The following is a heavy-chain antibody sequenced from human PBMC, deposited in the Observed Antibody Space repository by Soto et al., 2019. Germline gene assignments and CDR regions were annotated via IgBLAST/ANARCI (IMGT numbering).Heavy chain of an antibody. J-gene: IGHJ2*01. D-gene: IGHD3-3*01. CDR1: GFTVSSNY. CDR3: AREGDRTIFGVVMEWYFDL. Sequence: EVQLVESGGGLIQPGGSLRLSCAASGFTVSSNYMSWVRQAPGKGLEWVSVIYSGGSTYYADSVKGRFTISRDNSKNTLYLQMNSLRAEDTAVYYCAREGDRTIFGVVMEWYFDLWGRGTLVTVSS. V-gene: IGHV3-53*01. CDR2: IYSGGST.